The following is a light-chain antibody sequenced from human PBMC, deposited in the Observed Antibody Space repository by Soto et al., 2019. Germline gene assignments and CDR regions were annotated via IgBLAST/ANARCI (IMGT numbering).Light chain of an antibody. V-gene: IGLV2-14*01. CDR3: SSYTSSGIWV. J-gene: IGLJ3*02. CDR2: EVI. CDR1: SSDVGGYNY. Sequence: QSVLTQPASVSGSPGQSITISCTGTSSDVGGYNYVSWYQHPPGKAPKLMIYEVINRPSGVSNRFSGSKSGNTASLTISGLQAEDEADDYCSSYTSSGIWVFGVGTKVTVL.